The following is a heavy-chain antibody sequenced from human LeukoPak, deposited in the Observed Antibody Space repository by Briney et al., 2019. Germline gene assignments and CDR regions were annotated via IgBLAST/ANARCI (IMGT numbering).Heavy chain of an antibody. CDR1: GYTFTKYA. D-gene: IGHD3-22*01. J-gene: IGHJ4*02. CDR2: IDTNTGNP. V-gene: IGHV7-4-1*02. CDR3: ANCYDSSGFFAY. Sequence: ASVKVSCKGSGYTFTKYAISWVRQAPGQGLEYMGWIDTNTGNPTCAQGFTGRFVFSLDTSVSTAYLQISSLKAGDSAIYFCANCYDSSGFFAYWGQGTLVTVSS.